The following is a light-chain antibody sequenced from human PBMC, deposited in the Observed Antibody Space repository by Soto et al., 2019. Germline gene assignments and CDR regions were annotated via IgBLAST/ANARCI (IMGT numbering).Light chain of an antibody. V-gene: IGKV3-11*01. Sequence: TVLTHSPATLSLSPGERATLSCKASQSIGNSLGWFQQKPGQAPRLLIDDAFNRATGIPARFTGSGSGSDFTLTISSLEPEDFCVYYFRQRYNWPLTFGGGTKVDIK. CDR2: DAF. CDR1: QSIGNS. J-gene: IGKJ4*01. CDR3: RQRYNWPLT.